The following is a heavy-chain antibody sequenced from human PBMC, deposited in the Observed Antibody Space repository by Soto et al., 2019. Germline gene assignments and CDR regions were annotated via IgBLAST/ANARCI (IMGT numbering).Heavy chain of an antibody. CDR2: IYYSGST. CDR1: GGSISSYY. Sequence: SETLSLTCTVSGGSISSYYWSWIRQPPGKGLEWIGYIYYSGSTNYNPSLKSRVTISVDTSKNQFSLKLSSVTAADTAVYYCARDRVTMVRGVLHYGMDVWGEGATVTVYS. D-gene: IGHD3-10*01. J-gene: IGHJ6*04. CDR3: ARDRVTMVRGVLHYGMDV. V-gene: IGHV4-59*01.